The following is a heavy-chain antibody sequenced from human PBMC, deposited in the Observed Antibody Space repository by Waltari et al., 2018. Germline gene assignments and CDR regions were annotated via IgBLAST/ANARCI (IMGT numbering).Heavy chain of an antibody. J-gene: IGHJ5*02. V-gene: IGHV4-59*01. CDR1: GGSISSYY. CDR3: ARGRYYDFWSGYYLGETNWFDP. Sequence: QVQLQESGPGLVKPSETLSLTCTVSGGSISSYYWSWIRPPPGKGREWIGYIYYSGSTNYNPSLKSRVTISVDTSKNQFSLKLSSVTAADTAVYYCARGRYYDFWSGYYLGETNWFDPWGQGTLVTVSS. D-gene: IGHD3-3*01. CDR2: IYYSGST.